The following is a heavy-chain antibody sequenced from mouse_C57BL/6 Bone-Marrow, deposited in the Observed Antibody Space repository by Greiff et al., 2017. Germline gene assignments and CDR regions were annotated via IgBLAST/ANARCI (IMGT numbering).Heavy chain of an antibody. D-gene: IGHD3-3*01. Sequence: EVQRVESGGGLVQPGGSMKLSCAASGFTFSDAWMDWVRQSPEKGLEWVAEIRNKANNHATYYAESVKGRFTISRDDSKSSVYLQMNSLRAEDTGIYYCTRGDWSYYFDYWGQGTTLTVSS. V-gene: IGHV6-6*01. CDR2: IRNKANNHAT. CDR1: GFTFSDAW. J-gene: IGHJ2*01. CDR3: TRGDWSYYFDY.